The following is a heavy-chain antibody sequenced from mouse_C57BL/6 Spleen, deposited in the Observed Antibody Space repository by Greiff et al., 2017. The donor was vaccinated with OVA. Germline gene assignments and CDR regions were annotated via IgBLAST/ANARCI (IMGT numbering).Heavy chain of an antibody. CDR3: ARRSNYEAWFAY. CDR2: ILPGSGST. V-gene: IGHV1-9*01. CDR1: GYPFTGYW. Sequence: QVQLKESGAELMKPGASVKLSCKATGYPFTGYWIAWVKQRPGHGLEWIGEILPGSGSTNYNEKFKGKATFTADTSSNTAYTQLSSLTTEDSVIYYCARRSNYEAWFAYWGKGTLVTVSA. J-gene: IGHJ3*01. D-gene: IGHD2-5*01.